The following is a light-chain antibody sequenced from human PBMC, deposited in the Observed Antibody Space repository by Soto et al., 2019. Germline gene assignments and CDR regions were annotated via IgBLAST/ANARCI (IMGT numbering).Light chain of an antibody. V-gene: IGKV1-39*01. CDR3: QQCYSTPHT. CDR1: QSISSY. Sequence: DIQMTQSPSSLSASVGDRVTITCRASQSISSYLNWYQQKPGKAPKLLIYAASSLQSGVPSTFSGSGSGTDFTLTISSLQPEDFATYYCQQCYSTPHTIGGGTKVESK. CDR2: AAS. J-gene: IGKJ4*01.